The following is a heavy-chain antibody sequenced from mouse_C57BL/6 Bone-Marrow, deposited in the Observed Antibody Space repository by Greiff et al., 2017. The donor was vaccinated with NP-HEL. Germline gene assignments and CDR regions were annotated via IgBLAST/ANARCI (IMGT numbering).Heavy chain of an antibody. D-gene: IGHD1-1*01. CDR2: IDPSDSYT. Sequence: VKLQQPGAELVKPGASVKLSCKASGYTFTSYWMQWVKQRPGQGLEWIGEIDPSDSYTNYNQKFKGKATLTVDTSSSTAYMQLSSLTSEDSAVYYCARGTTVVSFYWYFDVWGTGTTVTVSS. CDR1: GYTFTSYW. V-gene: IGHV1-50*01. CDR3: ARGTTVVSFYWYFDV. J-gene: IGHJ1*03.